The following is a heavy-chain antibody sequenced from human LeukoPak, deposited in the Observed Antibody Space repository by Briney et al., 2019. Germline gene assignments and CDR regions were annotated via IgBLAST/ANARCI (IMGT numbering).Heavy chain of an antibody. Sequence: GGSLRLSCAASGFTVSSNYMSWVRQAPGKGLEWVSVIYSGGSTYYADSVKGRFTISRDNSKNTPYLQMNSLRAEDTAVYYCAREPYCGGDCYFGAFDIWGQGTMVTVSS. CDR3: AREPYCGGDCYFGAFDI. D-gene: IGHD2-21*01. J-gene: IGHJ3*02. V-gene: IGHV3-53*01. CDR1: GFTVSSNY. CDR2: IYSGGST.